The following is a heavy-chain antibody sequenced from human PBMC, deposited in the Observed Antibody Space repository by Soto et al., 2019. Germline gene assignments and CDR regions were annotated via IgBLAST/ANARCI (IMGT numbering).Heavy chain of an antibody. V-gene: IGHV5-51*01. D-gene: IGHD3-10*01. CDR3: ARPSPSDYGSGSYYNVYYGMDV. Sequence: PGESLKISCKGSGYSFTSYWIGWVRQMPGKGLEWMGIIYPGDSDTRYSPSFQGQVTISADKSISTAYLQWSSLKASDTAMYYCARPSPSDYGSGSYYNVYYGMDVWGQGTTVTVSS. CDR2: IYPGDSDT. J-gene: IGHJ6*02. CDR1: GYSFTSYW.